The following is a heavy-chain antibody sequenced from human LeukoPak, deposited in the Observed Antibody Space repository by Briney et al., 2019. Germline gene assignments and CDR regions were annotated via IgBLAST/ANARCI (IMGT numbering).Heavy chain of an antibody. CDR2: INHSGST. J-gene: IGHJ3*02. CDR1: GGSISSGGYY. V-gene: IGHV4-39*07. CDR3: ASPRMYDILTAYRRHSFDI. D-gene: IGHD3-9*01. Sequence: SETLSLTCTVSGGSISSGGYYWTWIRQPPGKGLEWIGEINHSGSTNYNPSLKSRVTISVDTSKNQFSLKLSSVTAADTAVYYCASPRMYDILTAYRRHSFDIWGQGTMVTVSS.